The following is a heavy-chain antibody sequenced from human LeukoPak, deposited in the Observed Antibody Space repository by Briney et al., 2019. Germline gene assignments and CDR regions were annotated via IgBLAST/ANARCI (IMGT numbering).Heavy chain of an antibody. CDR3: ARGSRGNIAAAGHFDY. Sequence: GGSLRLSCAASGFTFHDYGMSWVRQFPGKGLEWVSSISSSSSYIYYADSVKGRFTISRDNAKNSLYLQMNSLGAEDTAVYYCARGSRGNIAAAGHFDYWGQGTLVTVSS. CDR1: GFTFHDYG. J-gene: IGHJ4*02. CDR2: ISSSSSYI. D-gene: IGHD6-13*01. V-gene: IGHV3-21*01.